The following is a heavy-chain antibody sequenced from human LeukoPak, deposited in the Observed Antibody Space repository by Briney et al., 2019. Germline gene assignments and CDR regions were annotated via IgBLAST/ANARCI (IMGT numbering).Heavy chain of an antibody. J-gene: IGHJ6*03. D-gene: IGHD2-2*01. CDR3: ARGDCSSTICYSPMDV. CDR1: GYSISSGYY. CDR2: IYRSGST. Sequence: SETLSLTCTVSGYSISSGYYWVWIRQTPGEGLEWIGSIYRSGSTNYNPSLKSRVTISVDTSKNQFSLKVNSVTAADTALYYCARGDCSSTICYSPMDVWGKGTTVTVSS. V-gene: IGHV4-38-2*02.